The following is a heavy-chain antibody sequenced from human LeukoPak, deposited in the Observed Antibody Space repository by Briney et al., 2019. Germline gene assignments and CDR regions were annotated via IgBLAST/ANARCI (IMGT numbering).Heavy chain of an antibody. Sequence: SVKVSCKASGGTFSSYAISWVRQAPGQGLEWMGGIIPIFGTANYAQKFQGRVTITADKSTSTAYMELSSLRSEDTAVYYCARSVRGYFDWLSSATFDYWGQGTLVTVSS. CDR2: IIPIFGTA. V-gene: IGHV1-69*06. J-gene: IGHJ4*02. CDR3: ARSVRGYFDWLSSATFDY. D-gene: IGHD3-9*01. CDR1: GGTFSSYA.